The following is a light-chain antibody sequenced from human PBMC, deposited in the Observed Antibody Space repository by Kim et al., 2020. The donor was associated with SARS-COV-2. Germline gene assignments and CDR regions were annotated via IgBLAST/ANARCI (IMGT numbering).Light chain of an antibody. CDR2: GAS. CDR1: QDIRND. CDR3: LQHNTYPIT. V-gene: IGKV1-17*01. J-gene: IGKJ5*01. Sequence: ESVGDRVTITCRESQDIRNDLGWYQQNPGRAPKRLIYGASSLQSGVPSRFSGSGSVTEFTLTISSLQPEDFATYFCLQHNTYPITFGQGTRLEIK.